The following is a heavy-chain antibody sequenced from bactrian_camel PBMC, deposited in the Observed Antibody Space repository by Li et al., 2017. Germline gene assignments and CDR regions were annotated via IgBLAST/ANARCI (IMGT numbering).Heavy chain of an antibody. V-gene: IGHV3S28*01. J-gene: IGHJ4*01. CDR3: TAAYARRVLCARGYCYECADEYNY. D-gene: IGHD2*01. CDR2: IDTGDGST. Sequence: VESGGGSALAGGSVRLSCAASGYTFNTYSWFRQAPGQEREGVAAIDTGDGSTYYLNSVEGRFTISHDNAKNTLYLQMNSLQPADTAMYYCTAAYARRVLCARGYCYECADEYNYMGQGTQVTVS. CDR1: GYTFNTY.